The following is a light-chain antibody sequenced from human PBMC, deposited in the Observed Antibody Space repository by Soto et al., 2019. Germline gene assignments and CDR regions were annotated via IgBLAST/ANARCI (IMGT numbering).Light chain of an antibody. J-gene: IGLJ2*01. Sequence: QSALTQPPSASGSPGQSVTISCTGSSSDVGGYNYVSWYQQHPGKAPELMIYEVSKRPSGVPDRFSGSKSGNTASLTVSGLQAEDGADYYCNSYAGSNNFVVFGGGTKVTVL. CDR3: NSYAGSNNFVV. V-gene: IGLV2-8*01. CDR1: SSDVGGYNY. CDR2: EVS.